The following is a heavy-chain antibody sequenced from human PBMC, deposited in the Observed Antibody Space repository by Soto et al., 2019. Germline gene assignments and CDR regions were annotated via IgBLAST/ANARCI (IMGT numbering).Heavy chain of an antibody. CDR2: IYPGDSDT. Sequence: CKGSGYSFTSYWIGWARQMPGKGLEWMGIIYPGDSDTRYSPSFQGQVTISADKSISTAYLQWSSLKASDTAMYYCARIPTIAAGDYYYGMDVWGQGTTVTVS. J-gene: IGHJ6*02. D-gene: IGHD6-13*01. V-gene: IGHV5-51*01. CDR3: ARIPTIAAGDYYYGMDV. CDR1: GYSFTSYW.